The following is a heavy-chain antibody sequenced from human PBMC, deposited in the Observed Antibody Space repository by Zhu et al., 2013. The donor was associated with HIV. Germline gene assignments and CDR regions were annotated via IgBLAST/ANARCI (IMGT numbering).Heavy chain of an antibody. V-gene: IGHV1-18*01. CDR3: ARAKNYYDSIGPLGWFDP. CDR1: GYTFARYA. J-gene: IGHJ5*02. CDR2: VSDDSTNT. D-gene: IGHD3-22*01. Sequence: QVQLVQSGPQLKKPGTSVTLSCKTSGYTFARYAIAWVRQAPGQGLEWMGRVSDDSTNTKYTQKFQDRVAMTTDASTPTAYMELTGLTSDDTAVYYCARAKNYYDSIGPLGWFDPWGQGTLVTVSS.